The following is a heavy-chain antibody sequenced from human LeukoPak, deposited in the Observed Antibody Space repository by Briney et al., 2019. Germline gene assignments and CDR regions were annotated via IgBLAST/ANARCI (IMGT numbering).Heavy chain of an antibody. Sequence: GVLRLSCAASGFTFSSYGMHWVRQAPGKGLEWVAFIRYDGSNKYYADSVKGRFTISRDNSKNTLYLQMGSLRAEDMAVYYCARDLPYGGSRRFDYWGQGTLVTVSS. CDR1: GFTFSSYG. J-gene: IGHJ4*02. D-gene: IGHD4-23*01. V-gene: IGHV3-30*02. CDR3: ARDLPYGGSRRFDY. CDR2: IRYDGSNK.